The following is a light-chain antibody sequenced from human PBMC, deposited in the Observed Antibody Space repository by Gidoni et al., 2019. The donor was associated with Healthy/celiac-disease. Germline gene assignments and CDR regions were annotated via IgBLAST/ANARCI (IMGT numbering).Light chain of an antibody. Sequence: VLTQSPGPLPLSPGETATPSCRASQSVSSSYLACYQQTPGQAPRLLIYGASSRATGIPDRFSGSGSGTVFTLTISRLEPEDFAVYYCQQYGSSPRTFGQGTKVEIK. CDR1: QSVSSSY. CDR3: QQYGSSPRT. CDR2: GAS. V-gene: IGKV3-20*01. J-gene: IGKJ1*01.